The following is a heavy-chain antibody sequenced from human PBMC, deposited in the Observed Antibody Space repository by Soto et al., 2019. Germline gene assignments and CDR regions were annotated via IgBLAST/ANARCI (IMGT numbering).Heavy chain of an antibody. CDR1: GYAFTTYG. D-gene: IGHD1-1*01. CDR3: ARGRYGDY. CDR2: ISAHNGNT. V-gene: IGHV1-18*01. Sequence: QVHLVQSGAEVKKPGASVKVSCQGSGYAFTTYGITWVRQAPGQGLEWMGWISAHNGNTNYAQKLQGRVTVTRDTSTSTAYMELKSLRYDHTALYYCARGRYGDYWGQGALVTVSS. J-gene: IGHJ4*02.